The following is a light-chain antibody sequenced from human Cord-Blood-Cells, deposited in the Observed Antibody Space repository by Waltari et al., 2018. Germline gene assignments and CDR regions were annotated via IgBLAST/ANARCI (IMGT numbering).Light chain of an antibody. CDR3: CSYAGSVV. CDR2: EVS. J-gene: IGLJ2*01. V-gene: IGLV2-23*02. CDR1: SSDVGSYNL. Sequence: QSALTQPASVSGSPGQSITISCTGTSSDVGSYNLVSWYQQHPGKAPNLMIYEVSKRPPGVSNRFSGSKSGNTASLTISGLQAEDEADYYCCSYAGSVVFGGGTKLTVL.